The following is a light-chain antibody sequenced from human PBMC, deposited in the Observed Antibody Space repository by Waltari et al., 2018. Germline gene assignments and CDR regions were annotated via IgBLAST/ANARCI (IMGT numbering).Light chain of an antibody. Sequence: EIVMTQSPATLSVSPGERATLSCRASQSVSINFLWYQQKPGQAPRLLIYGASTRATGIPARFSGSGSGTDFTLTISSLQSEDFAVYYCQQYNNWPLYTFGQGTKVEIK. CDR2: GAS. J-gene: IGKJ2*01. V-gene: IGKV3-15*01. CDR3: QQYNNWPLYT. CDR1: QSVSIN.